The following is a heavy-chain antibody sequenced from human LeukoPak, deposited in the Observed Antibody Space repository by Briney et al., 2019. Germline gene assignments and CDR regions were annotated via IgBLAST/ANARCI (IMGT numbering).Heavy chain of an antibody. Sequence: SETLSLTCAVYGGSFSGYYWSWIRQPPGKGLEWIGEINGSGSTNYNPSLKSRVTLSVDTSKNQFSLKLRSVTAADTAVYYCARGRGSGSYHYYYCYGMDVWGQGTTITVS. J-gene: IGHJ6*02. CDR3: ARGRGSGSYHYYYCYGMDV. CDR2: INGSGST. D-gene: IGHD1-26*01. CDR1: GGSFSGYY. V-gene: IGHV4-34*01.